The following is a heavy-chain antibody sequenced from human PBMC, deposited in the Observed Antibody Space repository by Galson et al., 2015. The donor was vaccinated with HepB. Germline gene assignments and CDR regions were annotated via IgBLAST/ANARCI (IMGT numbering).Heavy chain of an antibody. CDR2: ISAYNGNT. V-gene: IGHV1-18*01. CDR1: GYTFTSYG. CDR3: ARDNWNGDHYYYYYGMDV. J-gene: IGHJ6*02. Sequence: SVKVSCKASGYTFTSYGISWVRQAPGQGLEWTGWISAYNGNTNYAQKLQGRVTMTTDTSTSTAYMELRSLRSDDTAVYYCARDNWNGDHYYYYYGMDVWGQGTTVTVSS. D-gene: IGHD1-1*01.